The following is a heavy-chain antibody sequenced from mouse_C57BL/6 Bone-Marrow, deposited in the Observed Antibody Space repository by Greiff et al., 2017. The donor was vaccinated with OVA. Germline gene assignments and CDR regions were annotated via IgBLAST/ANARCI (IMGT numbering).Heavy chain of an antibody. D-gene: IGHD3-2*02. V-gene: IGHV1-55*01. CDR2: IYPGSGRT. CDR3: ARSLTAQASFAY. CDR1: GYTFTSYW. Sequence: QVQLQQPGAELVKPGASVKMSCKASGYTFTSYWITWVKQRPGQGLEWIGDIYPGSGRTNYNEKFKSKATLTVDTSSSTAYMQLSSLTSEDSAVYYCARSLTAQASFAYWGQGTLVTVSA. J-gene: IGHJ3*01.